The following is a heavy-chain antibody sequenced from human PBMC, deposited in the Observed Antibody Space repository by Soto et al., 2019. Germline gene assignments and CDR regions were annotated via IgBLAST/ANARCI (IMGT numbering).Heavy chain of an antibody. CDR1: GYSFTSYW. Sequence: GESLKISCKGSGYSFTSYWIGWVRQMPGKGLEWMGIIYPGDSDTRYSPSFQGQVTISADKSISTAYLQWSSLKASDTAMYYCARHKRVDYDRSRVSLMGIDVWGKGTKVTVSS. CDR3: ARHKRVDYDRSRVSLMGIDV. D-gene: IGHD3-22*01. J-gene: IGHJ6*04. V-gene: IGHV5-51*01. CDR2: IYPGDSDT.